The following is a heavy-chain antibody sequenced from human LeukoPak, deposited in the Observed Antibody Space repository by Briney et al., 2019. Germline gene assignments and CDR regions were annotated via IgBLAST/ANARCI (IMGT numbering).Heavy chain of an antibody. J-gene: IGHJ4*02. D-gene: IGHD1-26*01. CDR1: GGSISGYY. CDR3: ARAYSGSYSYFDQ. Sequence: PSETLSLTCTVSGGSISGYYWSWVRQPPGKGLEWIGDIYYSGSTNYIPSLKSRVTISVDTSKNQFFLILGSVTAADTATYYCARAYSGSYSYFDQWGQGTLVTVSS. V-gene: IGHV4-59*01. CDR2: IYYSGST.